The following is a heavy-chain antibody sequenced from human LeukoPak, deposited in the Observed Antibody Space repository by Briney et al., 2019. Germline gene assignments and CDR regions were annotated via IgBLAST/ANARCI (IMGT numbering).Heavy chain of an antibody. CDR1: GFTFSSYG. Sequence: PGGSLRLSCAASGFTFSSYGMSWVRQAPGKGLEWVSAISGSGGSTYYADSVKGRFTISRDNSKNTLYLQMNSLRAEDTAVYYCAKEDTQWGGDPGDGAFDIWGQGTMVTVSS. CDR2: ISGSGGST. V-gene: IGHV3-23*01. D-gene: IGHD6-19*01. CDR3: AKEDTQWGGDPGDGAFDI. J-gene: IGHJ3*02.